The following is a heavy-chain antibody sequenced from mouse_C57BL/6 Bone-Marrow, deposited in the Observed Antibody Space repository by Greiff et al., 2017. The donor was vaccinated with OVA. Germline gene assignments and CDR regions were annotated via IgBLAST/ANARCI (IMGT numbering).Heavy chain of an antibody. CDR3: ARQDGPSSGYDY. CDR2: INPSNGGT. CDR1: GYTFTSYW. J-gene: IGHJ2*01. D-gene: IGHD3-2*02. Sequence: QVQLQQPGTELVKPGASVKLSCKASGYTFTSYWMHWVKQRPGQGLEWIGNINPSNGGTNYNEKFKSKATLTVDKSSSTAYMQLSSLTYEDSAVYYCARQDGPSSGYDYWGQGTTLTVSS. V-gene: IGHV1-53*01.